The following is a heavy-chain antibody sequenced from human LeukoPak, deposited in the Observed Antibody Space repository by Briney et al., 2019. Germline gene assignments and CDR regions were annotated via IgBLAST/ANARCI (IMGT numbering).Heavy chain of an antibody. CDR3: ARQAYSSGWYTAAY. J-gene: IGHJ4*02. D-gene: IGHD6-19*01. CDR2: IYDSETT. V-gene: IGHV4-59*08. Sequence: SETLSLTCTVSGGSISSSYWSWIRQPPGQGLEWNASIYDSETTKYNPSLRSRATISSDTSKNQFSLKLSSVTAADTAVYYCARQAYSSGWYTAAYWGQGTLVTVSS. CDR1: GGSISSSY.